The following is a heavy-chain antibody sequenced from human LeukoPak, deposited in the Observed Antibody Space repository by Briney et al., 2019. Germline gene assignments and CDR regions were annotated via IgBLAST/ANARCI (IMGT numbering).Heavy chain of an antibody. V-gene: IGHV3-73*01. Sequence: PGGSLRLSCAASGFTFSGSAMHWVRQAPGKGLEWVGRIRSKAYSYATAYVASVKGRFTISRDGSKNTADLQLNSLKTEDTAVYYCTRHSDCSGDSCYSDWGQGTLVTVSS. CDR2: IRSKAYSYAT. CDR3: TRHSDCSGDSCYSD. D-gene: IGHD2-15*01. CDR1: GFTFSGSA. J-gene: IGHJ4*02.